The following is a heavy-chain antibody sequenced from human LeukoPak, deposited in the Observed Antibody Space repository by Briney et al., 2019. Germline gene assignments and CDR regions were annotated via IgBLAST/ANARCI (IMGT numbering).Heavy chain of an antibody. J-gene: IGHJ3*02. CDR2: IRGDGGST. V-gene: IGHV3-43*02. Sequence: PGGSLRLSCAASGFTFDDYAMHWVRQAPGKGLEWVSLIRGDGGSTYYADSVKGRFTISRDNSKNSLYLQMNSLRTEDTALYYCAKDKAVGDPPEGAFDIWGQGTMVTVSS. D-gene: IGHD1-26*01. CDR1: GFTFDDYA. CDR3: AKDKAVGDPPEGAFDI.